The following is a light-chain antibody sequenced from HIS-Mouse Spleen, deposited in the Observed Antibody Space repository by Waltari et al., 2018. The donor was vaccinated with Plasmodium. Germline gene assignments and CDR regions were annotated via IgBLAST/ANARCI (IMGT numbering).Light chain of an antibody. V-gene: IGKV1-8*01. CDR3: QQYYSYPIT. CDR1: QGISSY. CDR2: AAS. J-gene: IGKJ5*01. Sequence: AIRMTQSPSSLSASTGHRVTNTCRASQGISSYLAWYQQKPGKAPKRLIYAASTLQSGVPSRFSGSGSGTDFTLTISCLQSEDFATYYCQQYYSYPITFGQGTRLEIK.